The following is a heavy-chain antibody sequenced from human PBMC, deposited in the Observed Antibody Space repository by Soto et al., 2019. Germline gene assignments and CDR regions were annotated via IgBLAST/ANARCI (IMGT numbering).Heavy chain of an antibody. D-gene: IGHD5-12*01. CDR2: IYYSGST. CDR1: GGSIRSGDYY. CDR3: ARVNSGYERWFDY. V-gene: IGHV4-30-4*01. Sequence: QVQLQESGPGLVKPSQTLSLTCTVSGGSIRSGDYYWSWIRQPPGKGLEWTGYIYYSGSTYYNPSLKSRVTISVDTSKNQFSLKLSSVTAADTAVYYCARVNSGYERWFDYWGQGTLVTVSS. J-gene: IGHJ4*02.